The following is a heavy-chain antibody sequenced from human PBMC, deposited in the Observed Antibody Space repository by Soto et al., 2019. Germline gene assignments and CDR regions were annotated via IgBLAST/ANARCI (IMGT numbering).Heavy chain of an antibody. D-gene: IGHD2-2*01. CDR1: GYTFTSYD. Sequence: QVQLVQSGAEVKKPGASVKVSCKASGYTFTSYDINWVRQATGQGLVWMGWMNPNSGNTGYAQKFQGRVTMTRNTSISTAYMELSSLRSEDTAVYYCASTLRPAAPTQFDYWGQGTLVTVSS. J-gene: IGHJ4*02. CDR3: ASTLRPAAPTQFDY. CDR2: MNPNSGNT. V-gene: IGHV1-8*01.